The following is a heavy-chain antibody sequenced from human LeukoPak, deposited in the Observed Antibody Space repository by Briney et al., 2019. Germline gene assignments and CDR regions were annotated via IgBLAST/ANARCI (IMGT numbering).Heavy chain of an antibody. Sequence: PGGSLRLSCAASGFTFSSYGMHWVRQAPGKGLEWVAFIHFDGSTKYSGDSVQGRFTISRDNSRNILYLQMNNLRPEDTAFYYCAKDQCTRTSCDGYPGYWRQGNLVTVSS. J-gene: IGHJ4*02. V-gene: IGHV3-30*02. CDR3: AKDQCTRTSCDGYPGY. CDR1: GFTFSSYG. D-gene: IGHD2-2*01. CDR2: IHFDGSTK.